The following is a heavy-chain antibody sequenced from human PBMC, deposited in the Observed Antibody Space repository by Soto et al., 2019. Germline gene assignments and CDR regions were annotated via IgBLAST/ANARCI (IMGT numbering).Heavy chain of an antibody. CDR3: ARDWGDCSSTSCYELGAFDI. D-gene: IGHD2-2*01. J-gene: IGHJ3*02. V-gene: IGHV3-21*01. Sequence: GSLRLSCAASGFTFSSYSMNWVRQAPGKGLEWVSSISSSSSYIYYADSVKGRFTISRDNAKNSLYLQMNSLRAEDTAVYYCARDWGDCSSTSCYELGAFDIWGQGTMVTVSS. CDR2: ISSSSSYI. CDR1: GFTFSSYS.